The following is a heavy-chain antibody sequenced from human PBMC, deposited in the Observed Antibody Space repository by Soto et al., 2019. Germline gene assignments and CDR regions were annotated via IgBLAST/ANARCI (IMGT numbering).Heavy chain of an antibody. Sequence: PSETLSLTCTVSGGSVSSGDYYWSWVRQPPGKGLEWIGYINYSGTTYYNPSLKSRVIISVDLSKNQFSLKLRSATAADTAVYYCAREHIVVVPTAMQGGFYYYGMDVWGQGTMVTVSS. D-gene: IGHD2-2*01. CDR3: AREHIVVVPTAMQGGFYYYGMDV. CDR1: GGSVSSGDYY. V-gene: IGHV4-30-4*01. J-gene: IGHJ6*02. CDR2: INYSGTT.